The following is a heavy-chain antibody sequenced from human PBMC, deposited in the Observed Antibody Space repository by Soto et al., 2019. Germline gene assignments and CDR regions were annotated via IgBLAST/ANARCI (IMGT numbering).Heavy chain of an antibody. CDR1: GFSLRNGGVG. CDR3: AHKLDTVDWFGP. J-gene: IGHJ5*02. V-gene: IGHV2-5*01. CDR2: IYWNDDK. D-gene: IGHD5-18*01. Sequence: QITLKESGPTLVKSTQILTLTCSFSGFSLRNGGVGVGWIRQPPGKALEWVALIYWNDDKRYSPFLKNRLTLIKDTFKDQVVLTMTNVDPVDTATYYCAHKLDTVDWFGPWGQGILVTVSS.